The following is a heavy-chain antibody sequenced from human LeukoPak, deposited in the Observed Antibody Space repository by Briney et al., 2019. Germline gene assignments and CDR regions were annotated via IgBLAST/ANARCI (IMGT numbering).Heavy chain of an antibody. D-gene: IGHD5-12*01. CDR1: GGSISSSSYY. CDR2: IYYSGST. V-gene: IGHV4-39*07. Sequence: PSETLSLTCTVSGGSISSSSYYWGWIRQPPGKGLEWIGSIYYSGSTYYNPSLKSRVTISVDTSKNQFSLKLSSVTAADTAVYYCARDGPFGGYAEGGDWFDPWGQGTLVTVSS. CDR3: ARDGPFGGYAEGGDWFDP. J-gene: IGHJ5*02.